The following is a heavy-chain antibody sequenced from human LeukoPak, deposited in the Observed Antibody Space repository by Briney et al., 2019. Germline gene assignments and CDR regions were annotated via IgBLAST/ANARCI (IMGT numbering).Heavy chain of an antibody. V-gene: IGHV3-9*01. Sequence: PGGSLRLSCAASGFTFDDYAMHWVRQAPGKGLGWVSGISWNSGSIGYADSVKGRFTISRDNAKNSLYLQMNSLRAEDTALYYCARGNYYGSGSYYYYYYYMDVWGKGTTVTVSS. D-gene: IGHD3-10*01. CDR2: ISWNSGSI. CDR3: ARGNYYGSGSYYYYYYYMDV. J-gene: IGHJ6*03. CDR1: GFTFDDYA.